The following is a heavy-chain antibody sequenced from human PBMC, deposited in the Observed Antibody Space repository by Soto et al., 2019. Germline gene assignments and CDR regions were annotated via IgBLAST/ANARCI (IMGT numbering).Heavy chain of an antibody. V-gene: IGHV3-21*01. J-gene: IGHJ3*02. D-gene: IGHD3-10*02. CDR1: GFTFSSYS. CDR2: TSSSSSYI. Sequence: LRLSCAASGFTFSSYSMNWVRQAPGKGLEWVSSTSSSSSYIYYADSVKGRFTISRDNAKNSLYLQMNSLRAEDTAVYYCARDLSWSGSRAFDIWGQGTMVTVSS. CDR3: ARDLSWSGSRAFDI.